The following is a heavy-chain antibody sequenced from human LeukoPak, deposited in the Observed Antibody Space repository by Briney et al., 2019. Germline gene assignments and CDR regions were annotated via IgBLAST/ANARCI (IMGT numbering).Heavy chain of an antibody. CDR1: GASISSYSC. V-gene: IGHV4-4*07. CDR3: VGDDTGFDP. J-gene: IGHJ5*02. Sequence: SETLSLTCAVSGASISSYSCWSWIRQPPGKGLEWIGRIFTSGSTNYNPSLRSRVTTSLDTSKNQFSLRLNSVTAADTAVYYCVGDDTGFDPWGQGTLVTVSS. CDR2: IFTSGST.